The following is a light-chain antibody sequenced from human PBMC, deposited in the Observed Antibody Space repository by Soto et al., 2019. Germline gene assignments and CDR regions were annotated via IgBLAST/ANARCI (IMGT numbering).Light chain of an antibody. CDR3: QPYDNLPLT. CDR1: QDISNY. Sequence: DIQMTQSPSSLSASVGDRVTITCQASQDISNYLNWYQQKPGKAPKLLIYDASNLETGVPSRFSGSGSGTDFTFTISSLQPEDIATYFCQPYDNLPLTFGGGTKLEIK. V-gene: IGKV1-33*01. J-gene: IGKJ4*01. CDR2: DAS.